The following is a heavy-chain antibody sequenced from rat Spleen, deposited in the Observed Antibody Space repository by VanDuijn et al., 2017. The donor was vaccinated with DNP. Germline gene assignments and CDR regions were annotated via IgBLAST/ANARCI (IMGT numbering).Heavy chain of an antibody. V-gene: IGHV5-25*01. CDR1: GFTFSSYD. J-gene: IGHJ1*01. D-gene: IGHD1-3*01. CDR3: ARQTPEFGFNPDWYLDF. CDR2: ISPGGGDT. Sequence: EVQLVESGGGLLQPGRSLKLSCAASGFTFSSYDMAWVRQTPTKGLEWVASISPGGGDTYYRDSVKGRFTVSRDNARSTLFLQMDSLRSEDTATYYCARQTPEFGFNPDWYLDFWGPGTMVTVSS.